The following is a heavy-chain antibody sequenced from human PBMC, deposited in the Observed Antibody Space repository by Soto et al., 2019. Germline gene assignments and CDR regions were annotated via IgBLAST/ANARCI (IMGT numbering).Heavy chain of an antibody. J-gene: IGHJ4*02. Sequence: PSETLSLTCAVSGGSISSSNWWSWVRQPPGKGLEWIGEIYHSGSTNYNPSLKSRVTISVDKSKNQFSLKLSSVTAAGTAVYYCARVGGIVVVVAEYYFDYWGQGTLVTVSS. CDR2: IYHSGST. CDR1: GGSISSSNW. CDR3: ARVGGIVVVVAEYYFDY. V-gene: IGHV4-4*02. D-gene: IGHD2-15*01.